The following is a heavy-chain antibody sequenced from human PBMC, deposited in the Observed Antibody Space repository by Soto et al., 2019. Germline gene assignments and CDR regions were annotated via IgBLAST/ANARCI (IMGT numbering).Heavy chain of an antibody. J-gene: IGHJ6*03. CDR2: IWSDGSQK. CDR3: VRGDGDFPSSYYFYMDV. V-gene: IGHV3-33*01. D-gene: IGHD4-17*01. Sequence: GGSLRLSCAASGFTFSRYGMHWVRQAPGKGLEWVTVIWSDGSQKYYGDSMKGRFAISRDNSRNTLYLQINNLRAEDTATYYCVRGDGDFPSSYYFYMDVWGKGTTVTVSS. CDR1: GFTFSRYG.